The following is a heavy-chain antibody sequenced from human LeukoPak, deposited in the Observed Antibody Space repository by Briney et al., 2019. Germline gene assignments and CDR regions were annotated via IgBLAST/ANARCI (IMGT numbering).Heavy chain of an antibody. CDR1: GGSITTSDNY. V-gene: IGHV4-39*02. CDR3: ARLWSTDCSGGSCPHQPNS. J-gene: IGHJ4*02. D-gene: IGHD2-15*01. Sequence: SETLSLTCIVSGGSITTSDNYWGWIRQPPGKGLEWIGAVHNSGSTYYNPSLKSRVTMSIDRSTNRFSLKLRSVTAADTAMYYCARLWSTDCSGGSCPHQPNSWGQGTLVTVSS. CDR2: VHNSGST.